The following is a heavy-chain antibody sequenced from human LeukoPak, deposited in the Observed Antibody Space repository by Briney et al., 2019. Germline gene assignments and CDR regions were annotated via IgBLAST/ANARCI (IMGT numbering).Heavy chain of an antibody. CDR2: LHYSGTT. Sequence: SETLSLTCSVSGHFVSDYYWSWIRQSPGKGLEWIGWLHYSGTTYYNPSLKGRVTMSLDTSRNQLSLKLSSVTAADTAVYYCARLANRNYYGSGSYYNYWGQGTLVTVSS. D-gene: IGHD3-10*01. V-gene: IGHV4-59*02. J-gene: IGHJ4*02. CDR3: ARLANRNYYGSGSYYNY. CDR1: GHFVSDYY.